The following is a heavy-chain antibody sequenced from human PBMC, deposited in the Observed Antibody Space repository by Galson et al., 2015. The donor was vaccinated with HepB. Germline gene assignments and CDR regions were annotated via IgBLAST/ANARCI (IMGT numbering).Heavy chain of an antibody. Sequence: SLRLSCAASGFPFSSYWIHWVRQAPGKGLVWVSHINSDGSSTSYADSVKGRFTISRDNAKNTLYLQMSSLRAGDTAVYYCARDWKGSFDYWGQGTLVTVSS. J-gene: IGHJ4*02. CDR1: GFPFSSYW. CDR2: INSDGSST. V-gene: IGHV3-74*01. CDR3: ARDWKGSFDY. D-gene: IGHD1-1*01.